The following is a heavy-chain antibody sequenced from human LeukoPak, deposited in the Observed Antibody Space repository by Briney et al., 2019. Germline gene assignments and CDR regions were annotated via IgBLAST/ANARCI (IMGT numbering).Heavy chain of an antibody. CDR3: VKDGGSSGNYIPSYFDY. Sequence: GESLRLSCSASGFTFSAYAMHWVRQAPGKGLGDVSGISGNGGRIYYADSVKGRFTISRDNSKNTLYLQMSSLRTEDTAVYYCVKDGGSSGNYIPSYFDYWGQGTLVTVSS. CDR2: ISGNGGRI. D-gene: IGHD3-16*01. J-gene: IGHJ4*02. CDR1: GFTFSAYA. V-gene: IGHV3-64D*09.